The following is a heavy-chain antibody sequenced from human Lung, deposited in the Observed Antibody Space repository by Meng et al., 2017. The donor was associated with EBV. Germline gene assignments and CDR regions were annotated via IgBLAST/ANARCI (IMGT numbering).Heavy chain of an antibody. CDR1: GYTFTSYG. D-gene: IGHD1-1*01. V-gene: IGHV1-18*01. J-gene: IGHJ5*02. CDR3: ARDRQLEGMNWFDP. Sequence: QVQRVQSGGEVSKPGAPVKVSCKAAGYTFTSYGISWVRQAAGQGLEWMGWISAYNGNTNYAQKLQGRVIMTTDKSTRTAYMELRRLISDDTAVYYCARDRQLEGMNWFDPWGQGTLVTVSS. CDR2: ISAYNGNT.